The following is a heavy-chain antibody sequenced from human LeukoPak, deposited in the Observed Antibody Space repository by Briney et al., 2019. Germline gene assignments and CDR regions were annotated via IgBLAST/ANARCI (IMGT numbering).Heavy chain of an antibody. CDR3: ARGNEYYDFWSGYYSSYYYYMDV. D-gene: IGHD3-3*01. CDR2: MNPNSGNT. CDR1: GYTFTSYD. J-gene: IGHJ6*03. V-gene: IGHV1-8*01. Sequence: ASVKVSCKASGYTFTSYDINWVRQATGQGLEWMGWMNPNSGNTGYAQRFQGRVTMTRNTSISTAYMELSSLRSEDTAVYYCARGNEYYDFWSGYYSSYYYYMDVWGKGTTVTVSS.